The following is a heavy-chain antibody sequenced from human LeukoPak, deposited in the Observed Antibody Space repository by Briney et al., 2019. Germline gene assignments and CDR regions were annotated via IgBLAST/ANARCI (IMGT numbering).Heavy chain of an antibody. V-gene: IGHV3-23*01. D-gene: IGHD3-9*01. CDR1: GFTFSSYA. CDR2: ISGSGGST. J-gene: IGHJ3*02. CDR3: AKWLRYFDWFSSPDAFDI. Sequence: RAGGSLRLSCAASGFTFSSYAMSWVRQAPGKGLEWVSAISGSGGSTYYADSVKGRFTISRDNSKNTLYLQMNSLRAEDTAVYYCAKWLRYFDWFSSPDAFDIWGQGTMVTVSS.